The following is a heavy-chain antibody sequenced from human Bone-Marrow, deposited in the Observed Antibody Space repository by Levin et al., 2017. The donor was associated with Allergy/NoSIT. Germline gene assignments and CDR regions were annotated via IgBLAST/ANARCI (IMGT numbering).Heavy chain of an antibody. CDR1: DGSISNYY. CDR3: ARTRRGSYFDY. D-gene: IGHD1-26*01. J-gene: IGHJ4*02. Sequence: SETLSLTCTVSDGSISNYYWSWIRQSAGNELEWIGRIYTTGSTYYNPSLKSRVTLSLDTSDNQFSLRLSSVTAADTAVYYCARTRRGSYFDYWGQGILVTVSS. CDR2: IYTTGST. V-gene: IGHV4-4*07.